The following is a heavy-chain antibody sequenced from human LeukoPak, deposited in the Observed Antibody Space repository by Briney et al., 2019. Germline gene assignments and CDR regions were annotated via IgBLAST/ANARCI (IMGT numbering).Heavy chain of an antibody. V-gene: IGHV4-59*01. J-gene: IGHJ2*01. CDR2: IYYSGTT. CDR1: PGSISTYY. Sequence: SETLSLTCAVPPGSISTYYWSWIRQPPGKTLEWIGLIYYSGTTNYNPSLTSRVTISIDTSKNQFSLKLTSVTAADTAVYYCARVRSSSSLSPWYFDLWGRGTLVTVSS. D-gene: IGHD6-13*01. CDR3: ARVRSSSSLSPWYFDL.